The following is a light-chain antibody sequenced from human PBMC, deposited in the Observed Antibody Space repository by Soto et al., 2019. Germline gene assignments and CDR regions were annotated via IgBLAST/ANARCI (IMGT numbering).Light chain of an antibody. Sequence: EIVMTQSPVTLSASPGERVTLSCRTNKSISSNLAWYQQKRGQAPRLLISGVSTRASGVPDRFSGSGSVADFTLTISSLQYEDFEVYYCQQYDNWPLTLGGGTKVDIK. V-gene: IGKV3-15*01. CDR3: QQYDNWPLT. CDR1: KSISSN. J-gene: IGKJ4*01. CDR2: GVS.